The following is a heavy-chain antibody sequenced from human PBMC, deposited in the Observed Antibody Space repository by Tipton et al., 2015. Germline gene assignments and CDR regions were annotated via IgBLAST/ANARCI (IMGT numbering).Heavy chain of an antibody. CDR2: IKQDGSEK. Sequence: SLRLSCAASGFTVSDYWMSWVRQAPGKGLEWVANIKQDGSEKYYVDSVKGRFTISRDNSKNSLYLQMNSLRAEDTAVYFCARDLEHGVDVWGQGTTVTVS. J-gene: IGHJ6*02. CDR3: ARDLEHGVDV. V-gene: IGHV3-7*03. D-gene: IGHD1/OR15-1a*01. CDR1: GFTVSDYW.